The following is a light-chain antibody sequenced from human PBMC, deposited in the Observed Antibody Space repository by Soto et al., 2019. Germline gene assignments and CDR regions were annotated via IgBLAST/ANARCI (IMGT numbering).Light chain of an antibody. CDR3: QQYNNWPPRVT. CDR1: QSVSSN. Sequence: EIVMTQSPATLSVSPGERATLSCTASQSVSSNLDWYQQKTGQAPRLLIYGASTRATGIPARFSGSGSGTEFTLTISSLQSEDFAVYDCQQYNNWPPRVTFGQGTKVEIK. V-gene: IGKV3-15*01. CDR2: GAS. J-gene: IGKJ1*01.